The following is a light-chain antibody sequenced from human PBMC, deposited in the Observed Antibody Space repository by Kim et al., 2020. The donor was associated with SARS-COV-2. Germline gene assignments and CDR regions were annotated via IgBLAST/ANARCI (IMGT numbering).Light chain of an antibody. J-gene: IGKJ4*01. CDR1: QNVANY. CDR2: DAS. V-gene: IGKV3-11*01. Sequence: LPPSPATLSLSPGETASLSSRASQNVANYLAWYQKKPGQAPRLLIFDASNRVPGIPARFSGSGSRTDFTPTISSLVPEDFAVYYSQTRNDWPRLSFAGATKLDI. CDR3: QTRNDWPRLS.